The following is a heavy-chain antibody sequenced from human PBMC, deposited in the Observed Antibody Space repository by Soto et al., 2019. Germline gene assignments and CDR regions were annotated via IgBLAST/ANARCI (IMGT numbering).Heavy chain of an antibody. V-gene: IGHV4-31*03. Sequence: QVQLQESGPGLVKPSQTLSLTCSVSAGSISNNGYYWNWIRQHPGKGLEWIGYIYHSGGTYSSPSLRSRVSISVDTSNNQFSLKLSSVTAADTAVYYWARDRGGYGAFDYWGQLTLVTVAS. J-gene: IGHJ4*02. CDR2: IYHSGGT. CDR3: ARDRGGYGAFDY. CDR1: AGSISNNGYY. D-gene: IGHD5-18*01.